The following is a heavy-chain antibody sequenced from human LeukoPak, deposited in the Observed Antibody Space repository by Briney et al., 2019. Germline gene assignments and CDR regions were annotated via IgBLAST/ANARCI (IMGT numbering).Heavy chain of an antibody. CDR1: GYTFTHYY. CDR3: ARVRMTHDAFDI. CDR2: IVPASGDT. Sequence: ASVKVSCKASGYTFTHYYIHWVRQAPGQGLEWMGMIVPASGDTAKAQKFQGRATMTRDTSTSTVYLELNSLGSDDTAVYYCARVRMTHDAFDIWGQGTMVTVSS. V-gene: IGHV1-46*01. J-gene: IGHJ3*02. D-gene: IGHD2-15*01.